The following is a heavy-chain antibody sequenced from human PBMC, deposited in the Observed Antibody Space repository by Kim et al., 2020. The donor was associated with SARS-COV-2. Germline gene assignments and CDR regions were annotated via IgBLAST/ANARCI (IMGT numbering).Heavy chain of an antibody. CDR3: ARVVSSGWLDY. D-gene: IGHD6-19*01. Sequence: SVKVSCKASGGTFSSYAISSVRQAPGQGLEWMGRIIPILGIANYAQKFQGRVTITADKSTSTAYMELSSLRSEDTAVYYCARVVSSGWLDYWGQGTLVTVSS. CDR1: GGTFSSYA. V-gene: IGHV1-69*04. J-gene: IGHJ4*02. CDR2: IIPILGIA.